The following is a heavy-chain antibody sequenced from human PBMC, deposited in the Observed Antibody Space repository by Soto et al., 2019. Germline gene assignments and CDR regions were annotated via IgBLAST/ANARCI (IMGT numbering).Heavy chain of an antibody. CDR3: ARGYTSGWTFDF. J-gene: IGHJ4*02. CDR1: GYNFNQYY. Sequence: VQLVQSGAEVRKPGASVRLSCATSGYNFNQYYSHWVRQAPGQGLEWMGIINLRGGTTEYAHKFRGRVTVTGDTSTRTAYMELSSLRSEDTAVYFCARGYTSGWTFDFWGRGTLVTVSS. CDR2: INLRGGTT. V-gene: IGHV1-46*02. D-gene: IGHD6-19*01.